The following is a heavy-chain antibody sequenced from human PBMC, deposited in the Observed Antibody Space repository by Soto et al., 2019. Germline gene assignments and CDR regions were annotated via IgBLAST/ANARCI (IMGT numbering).Heavy chain of an antibody. CDR1: GGSISSYY. Sequence: PSETLSLTCTVSGGSISSYYWSWIRQTPGKGLEWIGYIYYSGSTNYNPSLKSRVTISVDTSKNQFSLKLSSVTAADTAVYYCARRGSIAARPDSVYYYMDVWGKGTTVTVSS. V-gene: IGHV4-59*08. D-gene: IGHD6-6*01. CDR2: IYYSGST. CDR3: ARRGSIAARPDSVYYYMDV. J-gene: IGHJ6*03.